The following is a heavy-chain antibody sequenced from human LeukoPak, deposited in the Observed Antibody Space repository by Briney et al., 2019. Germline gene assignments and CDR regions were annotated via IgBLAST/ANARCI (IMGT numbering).Heavy chain of an antibody. V-gene: IGHV3-15*01. CDR1: GFTFSNAW. CDR3: ARDGWSGYADAFDI. J-gene: IGHJ3*02. Sequence: GGSLRLSCAASGFTFSNAWMSWVRQAPGKGLEWVGCIKSKTDGGTTDYAAPVKGRFTISRDNSKNTLYLQMNSLRVEDTALYYCARDGWSGYADAFDIWGQGTMVTVSS. D-gene: IGHD5-12*01. CDR2: IKSKTDGGTT.